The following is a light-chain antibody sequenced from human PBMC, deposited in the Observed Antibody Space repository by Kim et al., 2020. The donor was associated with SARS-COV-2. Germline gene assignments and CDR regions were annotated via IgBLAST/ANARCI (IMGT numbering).Light chain of an antibody. J-gene: IGKJ4*01. CDR1: QSVSSN. CDR2: GAS. CDR3: QQYNNWPL. Sequence: EIVMTQSPATLSVSPGERATHSCRASQSVSSNLAWYQQKPGQAPRHLIYGASTRATGIPARFSGSGSGTEFTLTISSLQSEDFAVYYCQQYNNWPLFGGGTKVDIK. V-gene: IGKV3D-15*01.